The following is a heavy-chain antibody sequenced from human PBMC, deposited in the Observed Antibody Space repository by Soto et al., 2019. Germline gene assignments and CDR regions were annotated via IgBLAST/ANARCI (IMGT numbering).Heavy chain of an antibody. CDR1: GYNFIAYY. CDR3: AKYCGGDCRHFDA. CDR2: INPSSGAT. J-gene: IGHJ4*02. D-gene: IGHD2-21*02. V-gene: IGHV1-46*01. Sequence: QVQLVQSGAEVKKPGSSVKLSCKASGYNFIAYYIYWVRQAPGQGPEWMGMINPSSGATNYAQKFQRRVPVTRDTSTSTAYLELSSLRSEDAAVYYCAKYCGGDCRHFDAWGQGTLVNVSS.